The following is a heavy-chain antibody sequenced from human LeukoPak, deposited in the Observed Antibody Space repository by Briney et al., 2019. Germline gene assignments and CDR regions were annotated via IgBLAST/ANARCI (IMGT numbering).Heavy chain of an antibody. J-gene: IGHJ6*02. CDR2: IYYSGST. Sequence: RTSETLPLTCTVSGGSISSSSYYWGWIRQPPGKGLEWIGSIYYSGSTYYNPSLKSRVTISVDTSKNQFSLKLSSVTAADTAVYYCARQPVRGSSWPYYYYYYGMDVWGQGTTVTVSS. D-gene: IGHD6-13*01. CDR1: GGSISSSSYY. V-gene: IGHV4-39*01. CDR3: ARQPVRGSSWPYYYYYYGMDV.